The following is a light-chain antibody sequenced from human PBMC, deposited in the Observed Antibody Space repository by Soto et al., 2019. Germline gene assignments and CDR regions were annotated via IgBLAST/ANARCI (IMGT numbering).Light chain of an antibody. J-gene: IGKJ1*01. CDR1: QSFNIH. Sequence: EIVMTQSPSTLSVSPGERATLSCRASQSFNIHLALYQQKPGEAPRLLIYGASARGNGIPAKFSGSGSGTEFTLTISSLQSEDFAVYYCQQYNKWPRTFGQGTKVDIK. CDR2: GAS. CDR3: QQYNKWPRT. V-gene: IGKV3D-15*01.